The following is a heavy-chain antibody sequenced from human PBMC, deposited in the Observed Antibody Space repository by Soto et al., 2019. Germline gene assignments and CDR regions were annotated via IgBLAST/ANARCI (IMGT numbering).Heavy chain of an antibody. CDR1: GFTFSSYG. V-gene: IGHV3-30*18. D-gene: IGHD6-6*01. J-gene: IGHJ4*02. Sequence: QVQLVESGGGVVQPGRSLRLSCAASGFTFSSYGMHWVRQAPGKGLEWVAVISYDGSNKDYADSVKGRFTISRDNSKKTLYLQMNSLRAEDTAVYYCAKDSSSSSPYFDYWGQGTLVTVSS. CDR2: ISYDGSNK. CDR3: AKDSSSSSPYFDY.